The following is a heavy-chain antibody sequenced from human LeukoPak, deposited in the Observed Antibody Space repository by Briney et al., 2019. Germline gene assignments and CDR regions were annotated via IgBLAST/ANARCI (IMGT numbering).Heavy chain of an antibody. V-gene: IGHV3-9*01. J-gene: IGHJ5*02. CDR3: AKGYWFDP. Sequence: GRSLRLSCAASGFILDDYAMHWVRQAPGKGLEWVSGISWNGGSIGYADSVKGRFTISRDNAKNSLYLQMNSLRAEDTALYYCAKGYWFDPWGQGTLVTVSS. CDR2: ISWNGGSI. CDR1: GFILDDYA.